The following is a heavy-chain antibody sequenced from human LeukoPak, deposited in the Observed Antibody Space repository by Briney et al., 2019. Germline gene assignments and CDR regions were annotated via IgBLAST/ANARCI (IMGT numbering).Heavy chain of an antibody. CDR2: LSGSGITT. Sequence: GGFLRLSCAASGFTFSSSAMSWVRQAPGKGLEWVSTLSGSGITTYYADSVKGRFTISRDNSQNTLYLQMNSLRAEDTAVYYCAKGIYSSGWSYFDYWGHGTLVTVSS. D-gene: IGHD6-19*01. V-gene: IGHV3-23*01. J-gene: IGHJ4*01. CDR3: AKGIYSSGWSYFDY. CDR1: GFTFSSSA.